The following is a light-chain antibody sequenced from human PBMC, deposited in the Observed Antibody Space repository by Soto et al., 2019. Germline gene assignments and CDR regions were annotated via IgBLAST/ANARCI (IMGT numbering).Light chain of an antibody. CDR3: QQYDTSSRA. CDR2: KAS. CDR1: QSVDKW. V-gene: IGKV1-5*03. J-gene: IGKJ1*01. Sequence: DIQMTQSPSTLSASVGDPVTITCRASQSVDKWLAWYQQKPGRAPRLLIYKASTLEGGVPSRFGGSGSGTEFALTIRNLLPDYFATCSCQQYDTSSRACGKGTTVEVK.